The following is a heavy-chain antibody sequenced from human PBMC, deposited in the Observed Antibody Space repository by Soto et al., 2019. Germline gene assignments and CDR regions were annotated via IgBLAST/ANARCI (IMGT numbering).Heavy chain of an antibody. V-gene: IGHV3-7*01. D-gene: IGHD1-1*01. Sequence: LRLSCAASGFTFNRYWMSWVRQVPEKGLEWVAKIKEDGSEKYYVDSVKGRFTISRDNAKNALYLQTNSLRIEDTAVYYCARIRTSYQYYYGLDVWGQGSTVTVSS. CDR3: ARIRTSYQYYYGLDV. J-gene: IGHJ6*02. CDR2: IKEDGSEK. CDR1: GFTFNRYW.